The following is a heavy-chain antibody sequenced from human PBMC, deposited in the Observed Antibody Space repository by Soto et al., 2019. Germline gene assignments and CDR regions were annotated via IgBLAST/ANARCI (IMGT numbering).Heavy chain of an antibody. Sequence: PGGSLRLSCAASGFTFSTYAMHWVRQAPGKGLEWVAVISYDGSNKYYADSVKGRFTISRDNSKNTLYLQMNSLRSEDTAVYYCARVPSYYYDSSGLAPTDYWGQGTLVTVSS. J-gene: IGHJ4*02. CDR2: ISYDGSNK. D-gene: IGHD3-22*01. CDR1: GFTFSTYA. CDR3: ARVPSYYYDSSGLAPTDY. V-gene: IGHV3-30-3*01.